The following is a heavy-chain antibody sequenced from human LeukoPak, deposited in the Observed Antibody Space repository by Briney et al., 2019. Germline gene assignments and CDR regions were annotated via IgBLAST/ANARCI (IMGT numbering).Heavy chain of an antibody. J-gene: IGHJ5*02. V-gene: IGHV3-23*01. Sequence: GGSLRLSCAASGFPFSSHAMSWVRQPPGKGLEWVAAISNGKTYYADSVKGRFAISRDDSTNTVYLHMNSLRDEDTALYHCVREAGYCAPVCVKTNWFDPWGQGTLVTVSS. CDR2: ISNGKT. D-gene: IGHD2-15*01. CDR3: VREAGYCAPVCVKTNWFDP. CDR1: GFPFSSHA.